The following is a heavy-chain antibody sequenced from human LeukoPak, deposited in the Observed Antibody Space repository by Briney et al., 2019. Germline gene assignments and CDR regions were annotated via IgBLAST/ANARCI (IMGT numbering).Heavy chain of an antibody. CDR2: FSAYNGNT. Sequence: EASVKVSCKASGYTFTSYGISWVRQAPGQGLEWMGWFSAYNGNTNYAQKLQGRVTMTTDTSTSTAYMELRSLRSDDTAVYYCARDRRVLRYFDWLDYWGQGTLVTVSS. CDR1: GYTFTSYG. CDR3: ARDRRVLRYFDWLDY. V-gene: IGHV1-18*01. D-gene: IGHD3-9*01. J-gene: IGHJ4*02.